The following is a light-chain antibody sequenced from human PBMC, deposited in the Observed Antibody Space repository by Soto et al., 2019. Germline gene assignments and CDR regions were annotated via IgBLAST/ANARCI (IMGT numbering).Light chain of an antibody. Sequence: QSALTQAASVSGAPGQSITISCTGTSSDIGGYNYVSWYQQHPGKAPKVIIYEVSNRPSGVSNRFSGSKSGNTASLTISGLQAEDEADYYRSSYRSIGSLVFGTGTKVTVL. V-gene: IGLV2-14*01. J-gene: IGLJ1*01. CDR1: SSDIGGYNY. CDR2: EVS. CDR3: SSYRSIGSLV.